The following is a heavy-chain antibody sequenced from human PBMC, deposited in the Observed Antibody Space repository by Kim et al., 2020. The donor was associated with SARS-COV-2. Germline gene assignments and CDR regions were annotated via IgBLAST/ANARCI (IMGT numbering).Heavy chain of an antibody. J-gene: IGHJ4*02. V-gene: IGHV3-23*01. CDR3: SKHPTGSCYTGLDY. Sequence: DSVKGRFTISRDNARYTQFLQMNSLRAGDTAIYYCSKHPTGSCYTGLDYWGQGTLVTVSS. D-gene: IGHD2-2*02.